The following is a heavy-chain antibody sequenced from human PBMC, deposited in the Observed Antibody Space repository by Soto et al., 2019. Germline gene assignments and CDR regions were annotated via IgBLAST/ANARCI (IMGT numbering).Heavy chain of an antibody. Sequence: PSETLSLTCTVSGGSISSYYWSWIRQPPGKGLEWIGYIYYSGSTNYNPSLKSRVTISVDTSKNQFSLKLSSVTAADTAVYYCARLGHWGSYRPKYYFDYWGQGTLVTVSS. CDR1: GGSISSYY. CDR3: ARLGHWGSYRPKYYFDY. D-gene: IGHD3-16*02. V-gene: IGHV4-59*08. CDR2: IYYSGST. J-gene: IGHJ4*02.